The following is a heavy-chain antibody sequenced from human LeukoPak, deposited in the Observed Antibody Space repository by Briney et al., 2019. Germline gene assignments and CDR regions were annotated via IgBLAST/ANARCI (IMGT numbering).Heavy chain of an antibody. D-gene: IGHD3-22*01. J-gene: IGHJ5*02. V-gene: IGHV3-48*03. CDR1: GFTFSSYE. CDR2: ISSSGSTI. Sequence: GGSLRLSCAASGFTFSSYEMNWVRQAPGKGLEWVSYISSSGSTIYYADSVKGRFTISRDNAKNSLYLQMNSLRAEDTAVYYCASLEEYYYDSSGYAGWFDPWGQGTLVTVSS. CDR3: ASLEEYYYDSSGYAGWFDP.